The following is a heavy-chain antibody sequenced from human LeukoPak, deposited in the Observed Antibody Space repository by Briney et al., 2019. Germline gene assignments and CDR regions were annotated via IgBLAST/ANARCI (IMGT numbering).Heavy chain of an antibody. J-gene: IGHJ6*02. CDR1: GYTFTSYY. CDR2: INPSGGST. V-gene: IGHV1-46*01. Sequence: ASVKVSCKASGYTFTSYYMHWVRQAPGQGLEWMGIINPSGGSTSYAQKFQGRVTMTRDTSISTAYMELSRLRSDDTAVYYCARSPPPPRYSSSWYYGMDVWGQGTTVTVSS. CDR3: ARSPPPPRYSSSWYYGMDV. D-gene: IGHD6-13*01.